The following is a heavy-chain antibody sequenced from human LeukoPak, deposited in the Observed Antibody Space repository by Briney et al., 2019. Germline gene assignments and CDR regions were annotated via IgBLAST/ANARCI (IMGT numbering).Heavy chain of an antibody. CDR2: ISYDGRNH. CDR3: ADNKRGRNYYYYMDV. D-gene: IGHD2/OR15-2a*01. V-gene: IGHV3-30*03. CDR1: GFKFSTYG. J-gene: IGHJ6*03. Sequence: PGRSLRLSCVASGFKFSTYGMHWVRQPPGKGLAWVAVISYDGRNHSYADAVKGRFTISRDNSENTLYLQMISLRPDDTAVYYCADNKRGRNYYYYMDVWGKGTTVTISS.